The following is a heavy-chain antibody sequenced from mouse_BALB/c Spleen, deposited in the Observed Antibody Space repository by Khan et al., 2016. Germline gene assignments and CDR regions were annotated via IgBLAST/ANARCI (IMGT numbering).Heavy chain of an antibody. CDR1: GYSITSDYA. Sequence: EVQLQESGPGLVKPSQSLSLTCTVTGYSITSDYAWNWIRQFPGNKLEWMGYISYSGSTSYNPSLKSRISITRDTSKNKFFLQLNSVTTEDTATYYCARYGSGYWYFDVWGAGTTVTVSS. CDR2: ISYSGST. CDR3: ARYGSGYWYFDV. J-gene: IGHJ1*01. D-gene: IGHD1-1*01. V-gene: IGHV3-2*02.